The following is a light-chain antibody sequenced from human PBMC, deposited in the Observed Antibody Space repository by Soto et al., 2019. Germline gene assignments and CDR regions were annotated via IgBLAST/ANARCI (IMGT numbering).Light chain of an antibody. Sequence: DIKMAQSPSSLSASIGDRVTITCRASQGISDYLAWYQQRPGNAPNLLIYGASILQSGVPSRFSGSGSGTHFTLTISSLQPEDVATYYCHSYNSIPRTFGQGTTVEIK. CDR3: HSYNSIPRT. V-gene: IGKV1-27*01. CDR2: GAS. CDR1: QGISDY. J-gene: IGKJ1*01.